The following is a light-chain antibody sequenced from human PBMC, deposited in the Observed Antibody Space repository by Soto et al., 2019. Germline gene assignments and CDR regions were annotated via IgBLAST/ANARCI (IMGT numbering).Light chain of an antibody. CDR1: QSISSW. J-gene: IGKJ4*01. V-gene: IGKV1-5*01. CDR3: QQYYSYPS. CDR2: DAY. Sequence: DIQLTQSPSTLSASVGDRVTITCRASQSISSWVAWYQQKPGKAPKLLIYDAYSSQSGVPSRFSGSGSGTYFTLTISCLQSEDFATYYCQQYYSYPSFGGGTKVDIK.